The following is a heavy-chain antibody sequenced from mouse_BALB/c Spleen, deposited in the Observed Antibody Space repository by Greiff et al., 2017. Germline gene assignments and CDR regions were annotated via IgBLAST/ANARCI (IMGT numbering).Heavy chain of an antibody. V-gene: IGHV5-17*02. J-gene: IGHJ3*01. Sequence: EVKLVESGGGLVQPGGSRKLSCAASGFTFSSFGMHWVRQAPEKGLEWVAYISSGSSTIYYADTVKGRFTISRDNPKNTLFLQMTSLRSEDTAMYYCARGGLYDGYFTWFAYWGQGTLVTVSA. CDR3: ARGGLYDGYFTWFAY. D-gene: IGHD2-3*01. CDR1: GFTFSSFG. CDR2: ISSGSSTI.